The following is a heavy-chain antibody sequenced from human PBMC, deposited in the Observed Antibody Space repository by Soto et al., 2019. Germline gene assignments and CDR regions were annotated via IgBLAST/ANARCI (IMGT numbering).Heavy chain of an antibody. D-gene: IGHD3-10*01. CDR2: IYHSGST. CDR3: ASLAGPFDY. J-gene: IGHJ4*02. Sequence: QVQLQESGPGLVKPSETLSLTCAVSGYSISSGYYWGWIRQPPGKGLEWIGSIYHSGSTYYNPSLKSRVTISVDTSKNQFSLKLSSVTAADTAVYYCASLAGPFDYWGQGTLVTVSS. V-gene: IGHV4-38-2*01. CDR1: GYSISSGYY.